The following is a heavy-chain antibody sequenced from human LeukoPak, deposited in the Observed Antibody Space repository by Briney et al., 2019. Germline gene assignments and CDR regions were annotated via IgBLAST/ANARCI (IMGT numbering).Heavy chain of an antibody. CDR1: GGSISSFY. CDR2: IYSSGST. J-gene: IGHJ6*03. CDR3: ARDLVGSGYASRWYYYMDV. V-gene: IGHV4-4*07. D-gene: IGHD5-12*01. Sequence: SATLSLTCTVSGGSISSFYWSWIRQPAGKGLEWIGRIYSSGSTNYNPSFKSRVIMSVDTSKNQFSLNLISVTAADTAVYYCARDLVGSGYASRWYYYMDVWGRGTTVTVSS.